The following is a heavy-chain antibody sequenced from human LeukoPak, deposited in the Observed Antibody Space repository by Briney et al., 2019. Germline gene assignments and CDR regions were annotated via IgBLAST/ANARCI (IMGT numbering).Heavy chain of an antibody. CDR1: GFTFSSYA. CDR3: AKDGVVHYYDSSGPPGYFQH. D-gene: IGHD3-22*01. CDR2: ISGSGGST. J-gene: IGHJ1*01. Sequence: GGSLRLSCAASGFTFSSYAMSWVRQAPGKGLEWVSAISGSGGSTYYADSVKGRFTISRDNSKNTLYLQMNSLRAEDTAVYYCAKDGVVHYYDSSGPPGYFQHWGQGTLVTVSS. V-gene: IGHV3-23*01.